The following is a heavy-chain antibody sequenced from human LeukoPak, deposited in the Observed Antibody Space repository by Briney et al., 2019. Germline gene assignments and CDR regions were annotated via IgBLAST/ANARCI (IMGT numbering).Heavy chain of an antibody. CDR1: GFTFSSYA. Sequence: GGSLRLSCAASGFTFSSYAMHWVRQAPGKGLEYVSAISNNGGTTYYANSVRGRFTISRDNSKNTLYLQMGSLRAEDKAVYYCARVNGSRSYYDYWGQGTLVTVSS. J-gene: IGHJ4*02. V-gene: IGHV3-64*01. D-gene: IGHD3-10*01. CDR3: ARVNGSRSYYDY. CDR2: ISNNGGTT.